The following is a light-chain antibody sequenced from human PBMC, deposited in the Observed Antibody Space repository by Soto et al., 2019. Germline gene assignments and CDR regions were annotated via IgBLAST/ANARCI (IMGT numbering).Light chain of an antibody. CDR2: DAS. Sequence: DIQMTQSPSSLSASVGDRVTITCQASQDISNYLNWHQQKPGKAPKLLIYDASNLETGVPSRFSGSGSGTHFTFTISSLQPEDIATYYCQHYDNVLLTFGGGTKVEIK. CDR3: QHYDNVLLT. CDR1: QDISNY. J-gene: IGKJ4*01. V-gene: IGKV1-33*01.